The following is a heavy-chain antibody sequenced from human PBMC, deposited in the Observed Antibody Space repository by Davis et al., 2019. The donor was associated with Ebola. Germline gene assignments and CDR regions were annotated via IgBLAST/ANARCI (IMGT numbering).Heavy chain of an antibody. Sequence: SETLSLTCTVSGGSISSYYWSWIRQPPGKGLEWIGYIYYSGSTNYNPSLKSRVTISVDTSKNQFSLKLSSVTAADTAVYYCARLRSSSFNAFDIWGQGTMVTVSS. CDR1: GGSISSYY. D-gene: IGHD6-6*01. CDR3: ARLRSSSFNAFDI. V-gene: IGHV4-59*08. CDR2: IYYSGST. J-gene: IGHJ3*02.